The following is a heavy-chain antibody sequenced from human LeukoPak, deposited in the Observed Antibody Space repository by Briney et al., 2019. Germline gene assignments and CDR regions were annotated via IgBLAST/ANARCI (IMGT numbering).Heavy chain of an antibody. CDR2: IKQDGSEK. Sequence: GGSLRLSCAASGFTLSSYWMSWVRQAPGKGLEWVANIKQDGSEKQYVDSVKGRFAISRDNAENSLYLQMNSLKAEDTAVYYCGRFTRSGDSVYWGQGTLVTVSS. CDR1: GFTLSSYW. CDR3: GRFTRSGDSVY. J-gene: IGHJ4*02. V-gene: IGHV3-7*04. D-gene: IGHD7-27*01.